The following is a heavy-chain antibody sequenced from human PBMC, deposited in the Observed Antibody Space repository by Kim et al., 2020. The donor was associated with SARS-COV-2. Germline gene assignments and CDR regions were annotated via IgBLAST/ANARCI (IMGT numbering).Heavy chain of an antibody. CDR1: GFTFSSYG. D-gene: IGHD2-21*02. Sequence: GGSLRLSCAASGFTFSSYGMHWVRQAPGKGLEWVAVISYDGSNKYYADSVKGRFTISRDNSKNTLYLQMNSLRAEDTAVYYCAKGAVVTRFFDYWGQGTL. J-gene: IGHJ4*02. CDR2: ISYDGSNK. V-gene: IGHV3-30*18. CDR3: AKGAVVTRFFDY.